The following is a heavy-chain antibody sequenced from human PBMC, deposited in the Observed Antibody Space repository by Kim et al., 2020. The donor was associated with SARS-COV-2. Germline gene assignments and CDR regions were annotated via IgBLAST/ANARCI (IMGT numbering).Heavy chain of an antibody. D-gene: IGHD4-17*01. CDR2: VYYSGST. V-gene: IGHV4-39*07. J-gene: IGHJ6*01. CDR1: GGSISSSSYY. CDR3: ARGSGDYFPYHGMDV. Sequence: SETLSLTCTVSGGSISSSSYYWGWIRQPPGKGLEFIGTVYYSGSTYYNPSLKSRVTISVDTSKNQFSLKLSSVITADTAVYYCARGSGDYFPYHGMDVWG.